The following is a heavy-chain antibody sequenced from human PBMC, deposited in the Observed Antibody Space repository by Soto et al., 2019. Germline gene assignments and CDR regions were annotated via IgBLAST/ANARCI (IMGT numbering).Heavy chain of an antibody. D-gene: IGHD3-10*01. V-gene: IGHV3-23*01. Sequence: EVRLLESGGGLVQPGGSLRLSCAASGFTFSVYAMSWVRQAPGKGLEWVSGISGSGDSTHYADSVKGRFTVSRDNSKSMLYLQTHSLRAEDTAIHYCAKALYGGFTYWGQGTLVTVSS. CDR3: AKALYGGFTY. J-gene: IGHJ4*02. CDR1: GFTFSVYA. CDR2: ISGSGDST.